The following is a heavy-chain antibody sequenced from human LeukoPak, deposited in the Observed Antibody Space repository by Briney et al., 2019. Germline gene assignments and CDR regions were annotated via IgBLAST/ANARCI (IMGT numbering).Heavy chain of an antibody. CDR2: IYYSGST. V-gene: IGHV4-39*01. CDR1: GVSISSSSYY. CDR3: ARLKGEVAASTDFDY. J-gene: IGHJ4*02. D-gene: IGHD2-15*01. Sequence: SETLSLTCTVSGVSISSSSYYWGWIRQPPGKGLEWFGSIYYSGSTYYTPSLKSRVTISVDTSKNQFSLKLSSVTAADTAVYYCARLKGEVAASTDFDYWGQGTLVTVSS.